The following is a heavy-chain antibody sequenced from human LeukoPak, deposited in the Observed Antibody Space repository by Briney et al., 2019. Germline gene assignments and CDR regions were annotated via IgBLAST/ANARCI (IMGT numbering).Heavy chain of an antibody. D-gene: IGHD5-12*01. J-gene: IGHJ5*01. CDR1: GFSFSSYW. CDR2: INTDGSST. V-gene: IGHV3-74*01. Sequence: GGSLRLSCAASGFSFSSYWMHWVRQAPGKGLVWVSRINTDGSSTSYADSVKGRFTISRDNAKNTLYLQMSSLRPEDTALYYCVKDKHRDGYTYGVYDSWGQGTLITVSS. CDR3: VKDKHRDGYTYGVYDS.